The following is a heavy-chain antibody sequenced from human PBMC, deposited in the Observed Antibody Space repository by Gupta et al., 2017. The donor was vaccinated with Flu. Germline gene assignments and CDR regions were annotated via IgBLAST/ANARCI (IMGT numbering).Heavy chain of an antibody. CDR2: IKQDESEK. J-gene: IGHJ5*02. V-gene: IGHV3-7*01. CDR1: GFSFSRYW. CDR3: ARGEIVIINNWFDR. D-gene: IGHD3-22*01. Sequence: EVQLVEPGGGLVQPGGSLRLSCAASGFSFSRYWMSWVRQAPGKGLERVANIKQDESEKLYVDSVKGRFTISRDNAKNSLYLQMNSLRAEDTAVYYCARGEIVIINNWFDRWGQGTPVTVSS.